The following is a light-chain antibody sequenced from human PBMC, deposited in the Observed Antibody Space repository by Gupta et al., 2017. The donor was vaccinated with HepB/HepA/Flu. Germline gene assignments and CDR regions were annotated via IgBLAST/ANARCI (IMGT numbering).Light chain of an antibody. V-gene: IGLV1-44*01. CDR1: SSNIGTNT. J-gene: IGLJ2*01. Sequence: QSVLTQPPSASGTPGQRVTISCSGSSSNIGTNTVNWYHQFPGTAPKLLIHSNNQWPSGVPDRFSGSKSGTSASLAISGLQSEDEGNYYCAAWDDGLNALVFGGGTKLTV. CDR3: AAWDDGLNALV. CDR2: SNN.